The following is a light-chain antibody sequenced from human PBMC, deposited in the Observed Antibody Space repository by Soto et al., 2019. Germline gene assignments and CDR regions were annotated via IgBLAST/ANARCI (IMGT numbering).Light chain of an antibody. V-gene: IGKV1-5*01. Sequence: DIQMTQSPSALSASVGDTVTITCRASQSVSGWLAWYQQKPGKAPKLLIYDVSALPRGVPPRFSGSGSGTQCTLAISGRQPDDLATYYCQRYESFSATFGPGTKV. CDR1: QSVSGW. CDR3: QRYESFSAT. CDR2: DVS. J-gene: IGKJ1*01.